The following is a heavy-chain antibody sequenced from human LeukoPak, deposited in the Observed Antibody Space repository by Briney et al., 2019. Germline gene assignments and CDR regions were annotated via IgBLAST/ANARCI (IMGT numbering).Heavy chain of an antibody. D-gene: IGHD3-22*01. Sequence: PGGSLRLSCAASGFTFSSYAMHWVRQAPGKGLEWVSAISGSAGSTDYADSVKGRFTISRDNSKNTLYLQMNSLRAEDTAVYYCAKCYYDSSGYYFGAFDIWAQGTMVTVSS. J-gene: IGHJ3*02. CDR3: AKCYYDSSGYYFGAFDI. V-gene: IGHV3-23*01. CDR2: ISGSAGST. CDR1: GFTFSSYA.